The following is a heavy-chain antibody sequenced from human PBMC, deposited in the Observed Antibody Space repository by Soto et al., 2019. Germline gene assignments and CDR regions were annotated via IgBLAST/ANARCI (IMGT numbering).Heavy chain of an antibody. CDR2: IYHSVST. Sequence: QLQLLESGSGLVKPSQTLSLTCAVSGGSISSGGYSWGWIRQPPGKGLEWIGYIYHSVSTYYNPSLKSRVTISVDRSKNQFSLRLSSVTAADTAVYYCARVPYYWGQGTLVTVSS. J-gene: IGHJ4*02. V-gene: IGHV4-30-2*01. CDR1: GGSISSGGYS. CDR3: ARVPYY.